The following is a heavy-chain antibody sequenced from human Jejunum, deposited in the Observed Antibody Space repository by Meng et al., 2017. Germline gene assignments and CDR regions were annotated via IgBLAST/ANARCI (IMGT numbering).Heavy chain of an antibody. CDR2: IHYSGNI. V-gene: IGHV4-31*03. D-gene: IGHD3-10*01. J-gene: IGHJ4*02. Sequence: QLQESGPGLVNPSQTLSLTCTVSGGSISSDGYYWSWIRQHPGKALEWIGYIHYSGNIYYNPSLKSRVTMSVDSSKNQFSLKLTSVTAADTAVYYCARDLGYTGSYEFDYWGQGTLVTVSS. CDR1: GGSISSDGYY. CDR3: ARDLGYTGSYEFDY.